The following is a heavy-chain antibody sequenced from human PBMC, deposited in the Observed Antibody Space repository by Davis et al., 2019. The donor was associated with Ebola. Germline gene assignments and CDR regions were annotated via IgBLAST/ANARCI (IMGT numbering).Heavy chain of an antibody. D-gene: IGHD2-21*01. V-gene: IGHV3-48*04. Sequence: GESLKISCAATGFTFNDFGMNWVRQAPGKGLEWVSYISSDITTIYYTDSVKGRFTVSRDNAKNSMYLQMNSLRAEDTAIYYCAREVAQCGGDCLDYWGQGTLVTVSS. CDR2: ISSDITTI. J-gene: IGHJ4*02. CDR1: GFTFNDFG. CDR3: AREVAQCGGDCLDY.